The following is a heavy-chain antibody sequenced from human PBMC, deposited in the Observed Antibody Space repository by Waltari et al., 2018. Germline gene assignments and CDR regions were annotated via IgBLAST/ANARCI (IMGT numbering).Heavy chain of an antibody. CDR3: AKDRGGYYDTDAFDI. V-gene: IGHV3-9*01. CDR2: ISWNSGSI. D-gene: IGHD3-22*01. Sequence: EVQLVESGGGLVQPGRSLSLSCAASGFTFDAYAMHWVRQATGKGLEWVAGISWNSGSIGYADSVKGRFTISRDNAKNSLYLQMNSLRAEDTALYYCAKDRGGYYDTDAFDIWGQGTMVTVSS. CDR1: GFTFDAYA. J-gene: IGHJ3*02.